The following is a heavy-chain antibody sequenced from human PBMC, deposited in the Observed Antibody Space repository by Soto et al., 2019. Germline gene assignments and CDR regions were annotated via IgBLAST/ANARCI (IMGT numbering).Heavy chain of an antibody. CDR1: GFAFNTYG. Sequence: QVQLVESGGGVVQPGGSLRLSCAASGFAFNTYGMHWVRQAPVKGLEWVAIIWYDGSNKYYADSVKGRFTISRDNSKNTLFLQMNSLRADDTAVYYCATDHDGSGSYSKYFGMDVWGQGTTVTVSS. J-gene: IGHJ6*02. V-gene: IGHV3-33*03. CDR2: IWYDGSNK. CDR3: ATDHDGSGSYSKYFGMDV. D-gene: IGHD3-10*01.